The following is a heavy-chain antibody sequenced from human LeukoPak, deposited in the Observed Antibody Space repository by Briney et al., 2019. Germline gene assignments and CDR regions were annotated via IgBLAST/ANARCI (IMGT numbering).Heavy chain of an antibody. Sequence: SETLSLTCTVSGVSISSGGHYWSWIRQHPGKGLEWIRYMYYSGSTYYNPSLESRVTMSTDASRNQFSLKVTSVTAADTAVYYCARDLSGSGNWFDPWGQGTLVTVSS. CDR3: ARDLSGSGNWFDP. D-gene: IGHD3-10*01. CDR1: GVSISSGGHY. J-gene: IGHJ5*02. V-gene: IGHV4-31*03. CDR2: MYYSGST.